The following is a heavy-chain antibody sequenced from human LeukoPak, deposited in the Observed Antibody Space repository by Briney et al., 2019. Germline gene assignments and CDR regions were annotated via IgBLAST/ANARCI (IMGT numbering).Heavy chain of an antibody. CDR3: ARGWRGRYFDWLLPFDY. D-gene: IGHD3-9*01. J-gene: IGHJ4*02. Sequence: PSETLSLTCTVSGGSISSYYWSWIRQPPGKGLEWIGYIYYSGSTNYNPSLKSRVTISVDTSKNQFSLKLSSVTAADTAVYYCARGWRGRYFDWLLPFDYWGQGTLVTVSS. CDR2: IYYSGST. CDR1: GGSISSYY. V-gene: IGHV4-59*08.